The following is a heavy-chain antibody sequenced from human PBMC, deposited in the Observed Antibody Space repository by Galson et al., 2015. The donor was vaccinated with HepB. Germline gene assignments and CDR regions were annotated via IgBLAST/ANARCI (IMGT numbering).Heavy chain of an antibody. V-gene: IGHV4-39*07. CDR3: ARDRDILTGYYSARFDY. Sequence: WIGSIYYSGSTYYNPSLKSRVTISVDTSKNQFSLKLSSVTAADTAVYYCARDRDILTGYYSARFDYWGQGTLVTVSS. CDR2: IYYSGST. D-gene: IGHD3-9*01. J-gene: IGHJ4*02.